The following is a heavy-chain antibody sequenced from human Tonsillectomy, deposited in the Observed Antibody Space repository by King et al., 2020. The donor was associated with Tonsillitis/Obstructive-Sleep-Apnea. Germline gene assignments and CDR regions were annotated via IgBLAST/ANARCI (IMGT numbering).Heavy chain of an antibody. J-gene: IGHJ4*02. Sequence: VQLVESGGGLVQPVRSLRLSCAASGFTFDDYAMHLVRQAPGKGLEWVSGISWDIGSIGYADSVKGRFTISRDNAKNSLYLQMNSLRAEDTAVYYCAKAGGSYYARYYFDYWGQGTLVTVSS. V-gene: IGHV3-9*01. CDR3: AKAGGSYYARYYFDY. D-gene: IGHD1-26*01. CDR1: GFTFDDYA. CDR2: ISWDIGSI.